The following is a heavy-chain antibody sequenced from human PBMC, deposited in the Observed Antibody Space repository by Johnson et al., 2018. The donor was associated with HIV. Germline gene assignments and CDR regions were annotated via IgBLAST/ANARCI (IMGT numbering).Heavy chain of an antibody. CDR2: INWNGDTT. J-gene: IGHJ3*02. CDR1: GFTFDDYG. CDR3: AKVAVATAAGGVALDI. D-gene: IGHD6-25*01. Sequence: VQLVESGGGLVQPGRSLRLSCAASGFTFDDYGMSWVRQAPGKGLEWVSGINWNGDTTAYADSVKGRFTISRDNSKNTLYLQMNSLRAEDTAVYYCAKVAVATAAGGVALDIWGPGTMVTVSS. V-gene: IGHV3-20*04.